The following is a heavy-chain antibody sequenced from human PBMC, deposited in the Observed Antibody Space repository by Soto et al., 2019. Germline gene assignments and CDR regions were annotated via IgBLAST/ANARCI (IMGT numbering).Heavy chain of an antibody. V-gene: IGHV4-39*01. CDR2: ITDSGTT. Sequence: TSETLCLTCTVSGGSISSSGYYWGWIRQPPGKGLEWSGSITDSGTTYYNPSLKSRLTISVGTSKNQLSLRLSSVTAADTAIYYCRRYKWPGIPGTGTFGGLDYWGRGTLVTVSS. J-gene: IGHJ4*02. CDR3: RRYKWPGIPGTGTFGGLDY. D-gene: IGHD6-19*01. CDR1: GGSISSSGYY.